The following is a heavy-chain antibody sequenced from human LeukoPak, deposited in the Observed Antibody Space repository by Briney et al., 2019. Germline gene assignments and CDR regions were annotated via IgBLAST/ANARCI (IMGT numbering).Heavy chain of an antibody. J-gene: IGHJ4*02. Sequence: GGSLRLSCAASGFIFSSHDMHWVRQGPGKGLEWVAFIRYDAYSSYYADSVKGRFTISRDNSKNTLYLQMNSLRAEDTAVYYCARDQDGYEALDYWGQGTLVTVSS. CDR1: GFIFSSHD. CDR2: IRYDAYSS. CDR3: ARDQDGYEALDY. D-gene: IGHD5-12*01. V-gene: IGHV3-30*02.